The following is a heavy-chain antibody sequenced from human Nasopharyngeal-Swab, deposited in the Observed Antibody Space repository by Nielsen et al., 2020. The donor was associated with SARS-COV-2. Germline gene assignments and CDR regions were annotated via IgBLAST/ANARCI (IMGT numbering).Heavy chain of an antibody. CDR2: VFYTGSA. D-gene: IGHD4-17*01. V-gene: IGHV4-30-4*08. CDR1: GASISRGDYF. J-gene: IGHJ4*02. Sequence: SETLSLACTVSGASISRGDYFWSWIRQPPGKGLEWIGYVFYTGSAYYNPSLQSRISISVDTSKSQFSLELRSVTAADTAVYYCARDGGNYGDPFDYWGQGILVTVSS. CDR3: ARDGGNYGDPFDY.